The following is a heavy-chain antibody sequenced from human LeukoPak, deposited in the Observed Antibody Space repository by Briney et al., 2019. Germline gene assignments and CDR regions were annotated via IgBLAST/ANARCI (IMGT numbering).Heavy chain of an antibody. CDR2: ISGGGGDT. J-gene: IGHJ4*02. CDR1: GFTFSIYA. CDR3: TNRNWVPNFDH. Sequence: PGGSLRLSCAASGFTFSIYAMSWVRQAPGKGLEWVSAISGGGGDTYYADSVKGRFTVSRDNPKNTLYLQMNSLRADDTAVYYCTNRNWVPNFDHWGQGTLVT. D-gene: IGHD7-27*01. V-gene: IGHV3-23*01.